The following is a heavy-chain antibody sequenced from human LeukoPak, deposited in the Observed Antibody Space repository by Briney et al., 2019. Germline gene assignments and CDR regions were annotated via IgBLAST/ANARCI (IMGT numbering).Heavy chain of an antibody. Sequence: PGGSLRLSCAASGFTFSSYSMNWFRQAPGKGLEWVSSITRSGSSIYYADSVKGRFTISRDKSKNTLYLQMNSLRAEDTAVYYCARVSVAVGGWEPFFMYFDYWGQGTLVTVSS. J-gene: IGHJ4*02. CDR2: ITRSGSSI. CDR3: ARVSVAVGGWEPFFMYFDY. CDR1: GFTFSSYS. V-gene: IGHV3-21*01. D-gene: IGHD1-26*01.